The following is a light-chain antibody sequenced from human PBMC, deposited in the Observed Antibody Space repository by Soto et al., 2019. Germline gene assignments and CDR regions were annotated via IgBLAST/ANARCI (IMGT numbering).Light chain of an antibody. CDR1: QSISSW. V-gene: IGKV1-5*03. CDR3: QQYNTYSWT. J-gene: IGKJ1*01. Sequence: DIQMTQSPSTLSAFVGDRVTITCRASQSISSWLAWYQQKPGKAPKLLIYKASSLESGVSARFSGSGSGTEFTLTISSLQPEDFATYYCQQYNTYSWTFGQGTKVDIK. CDR2: KAS.